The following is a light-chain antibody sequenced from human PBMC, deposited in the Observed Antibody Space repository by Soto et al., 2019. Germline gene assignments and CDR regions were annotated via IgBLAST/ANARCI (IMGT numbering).Light chain of an antibody. CDR1: QTVSSSY. V-gene: IGKV3-20*01. Sequence: EIVLTQSPGTLSLSPGERATLSCRASQTVSSSYLAWYQQKPGQAPRLLIYGASSRATGIPDRFSGSGSGTDFTLTISRLEPEDFAVYYCQQYDSSPLMYTFGQGTKLVIK. CDR3: QQYDSSPLMYT. CDR2: GAS. J-gene: IGKJ2*01.